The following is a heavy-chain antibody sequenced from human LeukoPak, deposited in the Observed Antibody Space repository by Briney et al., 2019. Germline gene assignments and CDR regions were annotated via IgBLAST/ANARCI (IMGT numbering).Heavy chain of an antibody. Sequence: SETLSLTCTVSGASISSYYWSWIRQPPGKGLEWIGYIYYSGSTNYNPSLKSRVTISVDTSKNQFSLKLSSVTAADTAVYYCARDSSGYPDYWGQGTLVTVSS. CDR3: ARDSSGYPDY. D-gene: IGHD3-22*01. V-gene: IGHV4-59*01. J-gene: IGHJ4*02. CDR1: GASISSYY. CDR2: IYYSGST.